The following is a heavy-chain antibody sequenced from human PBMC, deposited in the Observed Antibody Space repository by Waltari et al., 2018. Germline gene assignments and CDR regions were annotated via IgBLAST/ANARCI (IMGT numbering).Heavy chain of an antibody. CDR3: ARLNGVATIGVDY. D-gene: IGHD5-12*01. CDR2: IYHSGGT. Sequence: QVQLQESGPGLVKPSETLSLTCAVSGYSISSGYYWGWIRQPPGKGLEGIGSIYHSGGTSYNPSLKSRVTISVDTSKNQFSLKLSSVTAADTAVYYCARLNGVATIGVDYWGQGTLVTVSS. V-gene: IGHV4-38-2*01. CDR1: GYSISSGYY. J-gene: IGHJ4*02.